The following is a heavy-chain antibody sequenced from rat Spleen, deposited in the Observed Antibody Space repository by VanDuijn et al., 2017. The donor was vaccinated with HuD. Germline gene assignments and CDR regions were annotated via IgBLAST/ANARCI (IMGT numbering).Heavy chain of an antibody. CDR1: GFSLTNYH. V-gene: IGHV2-6*01. J-gene: IGHJ2*01. CDR2: MSSGGYT. CDR3: ATQHYYEGYYRDY. Sequence: QVQLKESGPGLVQPSQTLSLACTVSGFSLTNYHVHWVRQPSGKGLEWIAAMSSGGYTYYDSALKSRLSISRDTSKSQVFLKVNNLQTEDTAMYFCATQHYYEGYYRDYWGQGVMVTVSS. D-gene: IGHD1-12*03.